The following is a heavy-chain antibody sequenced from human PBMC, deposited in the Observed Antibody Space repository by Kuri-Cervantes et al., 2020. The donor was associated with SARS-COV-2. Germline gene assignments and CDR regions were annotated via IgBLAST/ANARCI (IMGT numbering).Heavy chain of an antibody. CDR2: IYYSGST. CDR3: ARHEGVPAAFRLNWFDP. Sequence: GSLRLSCTVSGGSISSSSYYWGWIRQPPGKGPEWIGSIYYSGSTYYNPSLKSRVTISVDTSKNQFSLELSSVTAADTAVYYCARHEGVPAAFRLNWFDPWGQGTLVTVSS. J-gene: IGHJ5*02. D-gene: IGHD2-2*01. CDR1: GGSISSSSYY. V-gene: IGHV4-39*01.